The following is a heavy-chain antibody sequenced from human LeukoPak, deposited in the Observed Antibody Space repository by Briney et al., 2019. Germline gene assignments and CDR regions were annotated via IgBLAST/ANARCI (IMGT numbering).Heavy chain of an antibody. Sequence: GGSLRLSCAASGFTFSSYEMNWVRQAPGKGLEWVSYISSSGSLKYYADSVKGRFTISRDNAKNSLYLQMNSLRAEDTAVYYCARDFGGYDQYGMDVWGQGTTVTVSS. CDR1: GFTFSSYE. CDR2: ISSSGSLK. V-gene: IGHV3-48*03. D-gene: IGHD4-23*01. J-gene: IGHJ6*02. CDR3: ARDFGGYDQYGMDV.